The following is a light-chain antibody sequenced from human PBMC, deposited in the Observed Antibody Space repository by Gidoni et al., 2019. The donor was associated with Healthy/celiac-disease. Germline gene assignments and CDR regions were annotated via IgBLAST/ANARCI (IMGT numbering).Light chain of an antibody. V-gene: IGKV1-8*01. J-gene: IGKJ3*01. Sequence: AIRMTQPPSSFSASTGDRVTITCRASQGISSYLVWYQQKPGKAPTLLIYAASTLQSGVPSRFSGSGSGTDFTITISCLQSEDFATYYCQQYYSYPFTFGPGTKVDIK. CDR3: QQYYSYPFT. CDR1: QGISSY. CDR2: AAS.